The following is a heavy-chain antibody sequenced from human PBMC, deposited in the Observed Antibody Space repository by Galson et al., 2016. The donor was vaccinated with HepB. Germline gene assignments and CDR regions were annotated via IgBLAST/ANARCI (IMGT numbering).Heavy chain of an antibody. J-gene: IGHJ4*02. Sequence: LRLSCAASGFTFDDYAMHWVRQAPGKGLEWVSGITWSSSTIDYADSVQGRFTISRDSAKNSLYLQMNSLRAEDTAVYYCARDSMIVGATQDIDYGGQGTLVTVSS. V-gene: IGHV3-9*01. D-gene: IGHD1-26*01. CDR3: ARDSMIVGATQDIDY. CDR2: ITWSSSTI. CDR1: GFTFDDYA.